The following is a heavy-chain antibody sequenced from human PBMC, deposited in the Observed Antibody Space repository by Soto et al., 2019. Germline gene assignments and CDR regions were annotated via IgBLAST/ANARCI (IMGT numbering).Heavy chain of an antibody. CDR3: ASAATIMVRGVGGFDP. D-gene: IGHD3-10*01. CDR2: IYYSGST. V-gene: IGHV4-39*01. J-gene: IGHJ5*02. Sequence: SETLSLTCTVSGGSISSSSYYWGWIRQPPGKGLEWIGSIYYSGSTYYNPSLKSRVTISVDTSKNQFSLKLSSVTAADTAVYYCASAATIMVRGVGGFDPWGQGTLVTVSS. CDR1: GGSISSSSYY.